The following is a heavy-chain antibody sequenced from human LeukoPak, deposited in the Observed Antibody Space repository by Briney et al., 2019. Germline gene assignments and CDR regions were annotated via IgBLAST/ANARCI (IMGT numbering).Heavy chain of an antibody. CDR3: ARDIEEQYTVVGNDY. V-gene: IGHV3-21*01. CDR1: GFTFSSYS. J-gene: IGHJ4*02. Sequence: PGGSLRLSCAASGFTFSSYSMNWVRQAPGEGLEWVSSISSSSSYIYYADSVKGRFTISRDNAKNSLYLQMNSLRAEDTAVYYCARDIEEQYTVVGNDYWGQGTLVTVSS. CDR2: ISSSSSYI. D-gene: IGHD4-23*01.